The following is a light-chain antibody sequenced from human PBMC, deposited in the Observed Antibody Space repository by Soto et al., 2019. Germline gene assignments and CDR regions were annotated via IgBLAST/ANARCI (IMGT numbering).Light chain of an antibody. CDR1: QSVSSN. CDR2: AAS. CDR3: QQYNNSPHT. Sequence: IVMTQSPSSLSVSPGEIATLSFRASQSVSSNLAWYQQKPGKAPRLLIYAASTRQSGVPARFSGSGSGTEFTLTISSLQPEDFAAYSCQQYNNSPHTFGEGTKVDIK. J-gene: IGKJ4*02. V-gene: IGKV3-15*01.